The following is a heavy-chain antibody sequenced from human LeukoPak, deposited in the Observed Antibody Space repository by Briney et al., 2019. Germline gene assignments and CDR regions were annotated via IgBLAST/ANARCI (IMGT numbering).Heavy chain of an antibody. CDR2: INWNGGST. J-gene: IGHJ4*02. D-gene: IGHD2-2*01. CDR3: ATVVVVPAATDY. CDR1: GFTFDDYG. V-gene: IGHV3-20*04. Sequence: GGSLRLSCAASGFTFDDYGMSWVRQAPGKGLEWVSGINWNGGSTGYADSVKGRLTISRDNAKNSLYLQMNSLRAEDTAVYYCATVVVVPAATDYWGQGTLVTVSS.